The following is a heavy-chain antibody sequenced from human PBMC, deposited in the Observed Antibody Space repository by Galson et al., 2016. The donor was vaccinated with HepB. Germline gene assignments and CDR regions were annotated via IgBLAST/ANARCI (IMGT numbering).Heavy chain of an antibody. J-gene: IGHJ4*02. CDR1: GDSVSRNGVA. Sequence: CAISGDSVSRNGVAWNWIRQSPSRGLEWLGRTYYSSRRNNDYSASVKSRITINLDTPNNLFSLQLSSVTPEDTAVYYCARGRNSAFDSWGQGTLVTVSS. D-gene: IGHD1-14*01. V-gene: IGHV6-1*01. CDR3: ARGRNSAFDS. CDR2: TYYSSRRNN.